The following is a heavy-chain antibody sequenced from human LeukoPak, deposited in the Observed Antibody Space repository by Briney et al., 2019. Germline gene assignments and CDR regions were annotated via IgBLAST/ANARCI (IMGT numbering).Heavy chain of an antibody. CDR1: GFTFSSYG. CDR2: IRNDGSHK. Sequence: GGSLRLSCAASGFTFSSYGMHWVRQGPGKGLEWVAFIRNDGSHKYYADSVKGRFTISRDNSKNTLYLQMNSLRANDTAVYYCAKAGGSSWDPFDYWGQGTLVTVSS. V-gene: IGHV3-30*02. J-gene: IGHJ4*02. D-gene: IGHD6-13*01. CDR3: AKAGGSSWDPFDY.